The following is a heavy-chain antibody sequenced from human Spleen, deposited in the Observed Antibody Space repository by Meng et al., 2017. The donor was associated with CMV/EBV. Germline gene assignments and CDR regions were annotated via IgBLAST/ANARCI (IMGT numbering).Heavy chain of an antibody. CDR2: IIPVLPMT. V-gene: IGHV1-69*10. D-gene: IGHD4-17*01. Sequence: SVKVSCKASGGTFGNYAISWVRQAPRQGLEWMGGIIPVLPMTNYTQKFQGRLIITTDSSTTTAFLELSSLRSEDTAMYYCARVSSDGGYRLDYWGQGTLVTVSS. CDR1: GGTFGNYA. J-gene: IGHJ4*02. CDR3: ARVSSDGGYRLDY.